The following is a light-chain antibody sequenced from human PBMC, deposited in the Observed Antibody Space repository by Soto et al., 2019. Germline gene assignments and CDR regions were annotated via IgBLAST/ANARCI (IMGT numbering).Light chain of an antibody. CDR1: QSLSSGS. Sequence: EIVLTQSPGTLSLSPGERATLSCRASQSLSSGSLAWYQQKPGQAPRLLIFGASSRATGIPDRFRGSGSGTDFTLTISRLEPEDFAVYYCQQYGNSLWTFGLGTKVEIK. CDR2: GAS. CDR3: QQYGNSLWT. J-gene: IGKJ1*01. V-gene: IGKV3-20*01.